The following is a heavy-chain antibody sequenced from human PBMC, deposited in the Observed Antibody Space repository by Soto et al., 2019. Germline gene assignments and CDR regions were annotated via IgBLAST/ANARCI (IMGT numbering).Heavy chain of an antibody. D-gene: IGHD5-18*01. V-gene: IGHV1-18*01. J-gene: IGHJ4*02. CDR2: ISAYNGNT. Sequence: ASVKVSCKASGYTFTSYGISWVRQAPGQGLEWMGWISAYNGNTNYAQKLQGRVTMTTDTSTSTAYMELRSLRSDDTAVYYCARGRGTAMALNQYYFDYWGQGTLVTVSS. CDR1: GYTFTSYG. CDR3: ARGRGTAMALNQYYFDY.